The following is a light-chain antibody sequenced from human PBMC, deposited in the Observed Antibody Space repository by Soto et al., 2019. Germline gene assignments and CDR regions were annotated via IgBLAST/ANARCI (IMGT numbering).Light chain of an antibody. CDR2: EVS. CDR3: CSHARCYV. J-gene: IGLJ1*01. CDR1: SSDVGRYNL. Sequence: QSALTQPASVSGSPGQSITISCSGTSSDVGRYNLVSWYQQLPGKAPKLMIYEVSKRPSGVSDRFSGSKSGNTASLTISGLQTEDEADYYCCSHARCYVFGSGTKVTVL. V-gene: IGLV2-23*02.